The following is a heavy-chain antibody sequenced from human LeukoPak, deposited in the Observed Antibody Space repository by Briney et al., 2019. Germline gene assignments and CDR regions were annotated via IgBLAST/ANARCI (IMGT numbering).Heavy chain of an antibody. CDR1: GGSISSGGYY. CDR2: IYYSGST. CDR3: ARGIEYYYDSSTPDAFDI. D-gene: IGHD3-22*01. V-gene: IGHV4-31*03. Sequence: PSQTLSLTCTVSGGSISSGGYYWSWIRQHPGKGLAWIGYIYYSGSTYYNPSLKSRVTISVDTSKNQFSLKLSSVTAADTAVYYCARGIEYYYDSSTPDAFDIWGQGTMVTVSS. J-gene: IGHJ3*02.